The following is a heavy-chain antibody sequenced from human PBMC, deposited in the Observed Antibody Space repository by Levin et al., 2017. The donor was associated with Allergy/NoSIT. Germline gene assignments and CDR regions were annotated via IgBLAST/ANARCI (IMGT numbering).Heavy chain of an antibody. D-gene: IGHD3-22*01. CDR3: AHSLTYYYDSSGSTNGADYFDY. V-gene: IGHV2-5*01. CDR1: GFSLSTSGVG. CDR2: IYWNDDK. J-gene: IGHJ4*02. Sequence: KMSGPTLVKPTQTLTLTCTFSGFSLSTSGVGVGWIRQPPGKALEWLALIYWNDDKRYSPSLKSRLTITKDTSKNQVVLTMTNMDPVDTATYYCAHSLTYYYDSSGSTNGADYFDYWGQGTLVTVSS.